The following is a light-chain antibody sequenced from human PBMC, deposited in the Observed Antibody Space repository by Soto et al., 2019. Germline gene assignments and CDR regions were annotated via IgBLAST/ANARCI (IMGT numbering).Light chain of an antibody. CDR1: SSDVGGYNF. V-gene: IGLV2-11*01. CDR3: CSYAGSYTYV. J-gene: IGLJ1*01. Sequence: QSALTQPRSVSGSPGQSVTISCTGTSSDVGGYNFVSWYQHHPGKAPKLMIYNVIQRPSGVPDRFSASKSGNTASMTISGLQAEYEADYYCCSYAGSYTYVFGTGTKLTVL. CDR2: NVI.